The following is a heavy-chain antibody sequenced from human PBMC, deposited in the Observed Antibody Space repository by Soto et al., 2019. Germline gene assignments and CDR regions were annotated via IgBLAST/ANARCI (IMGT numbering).Heavy chain of an antibody. CDR2: IYYSGST. CDR1: GGSISSSSYY. D-gene: IGHD5-18*01. V-gene: IGHV4-39*01. J-gene: IGHJ6*02. Sequence: PSETLSLTCTVSGGSISSSSYYWGWIRQPPGKGLEWIGSIYYSGSTYYNPSLKSRVTISVDKSKNQFSLKLSSVTAADTAVYYCARSSSYGDAYSYYSHGMDVWGHGTTVTVSS. CDR3: ARSSSYGDAYSYYSHGMDV.